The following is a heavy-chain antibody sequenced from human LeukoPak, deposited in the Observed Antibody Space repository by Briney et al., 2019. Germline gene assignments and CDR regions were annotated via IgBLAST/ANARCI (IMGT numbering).Heavy chain of an antibody. CDR2: MNPNSGNT. CDR3: AASHYSGPDY. Sequence: ASVKVSCKASGYTFTSYGISWVRQAPGQGLEWMGWMNPNSGNTGYAQKFQGRVTVTRNTFISTAYMELSSLRSEDTAVYYCAASHYSGPDYWGQGTLVTVSS. V-gene: IGHV1-8*02. D-gene: IGHD3-10*01. CDR1: GYTFTSYG. J-gene: IGHJ4*02.